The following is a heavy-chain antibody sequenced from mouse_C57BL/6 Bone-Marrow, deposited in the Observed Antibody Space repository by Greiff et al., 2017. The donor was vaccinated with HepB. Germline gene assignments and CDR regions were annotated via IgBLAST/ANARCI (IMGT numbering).Heavy chain of an antibody. CDR2: ISSGSSTI. Sequence: EVHLVESGGGLVKPGGSLKLSCAASGFTFSDYGMHWVRQAPEKGLEWVAYISSGSSTIYYADTVKGRFTISRDNAKNTLFLQMTSLRSEDTAMYYCATNWDYAMDDWGQGTSVTVSS. V-gene: IGHV5-17*01. J-gene: IGHJ4*01. CDR1: GFTFSDYG. D-gene: IGHD4-1*01. CDR3: ATNWDYAMDD.